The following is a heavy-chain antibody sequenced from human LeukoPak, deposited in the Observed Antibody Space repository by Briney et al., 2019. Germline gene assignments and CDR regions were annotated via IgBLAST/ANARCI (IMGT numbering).Heavy chain of an antibody. Sequence: GDPLKISCEVSGYSFTSYWIRWVRQMTGKGLNCIGIIYPGDSDTRYSPSFKGQVTISDDRSIPTAYLQWRSLKPSDTAMYYCARRLKISQGGTTDYWGQGTLVTVSS. CDR1: GYSFTSYW. D-gene: IGHD1-1*01. V-gene: IGHV5-51*01. J-gene: IGHJ4*02. CDR3: ARRLKISQGGTTDY. CDR2: IYPGDSDT.